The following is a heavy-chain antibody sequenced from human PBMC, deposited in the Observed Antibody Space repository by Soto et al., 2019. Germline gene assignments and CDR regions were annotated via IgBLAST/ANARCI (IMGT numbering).Heavy chain of an antibody. J-gene: IGHJ4*02. CDR1: GYTFTSYY. V-gene: IGHV1-46*01. Sequence: ASVKVSCKASGYTFTSYYMHCVRQAPGQVLEWMGIINPSGGSTSYAQKFQGRVTMTRDTSTSTVYMELSSLRSEDTAVYYCATERYDILTGYRKDFDYWGQGTLVTVSS. CDR3: ATERYDILTGYRKDFDY. CDR2: INPSGGST. D-gene: IGHD3-9*01.